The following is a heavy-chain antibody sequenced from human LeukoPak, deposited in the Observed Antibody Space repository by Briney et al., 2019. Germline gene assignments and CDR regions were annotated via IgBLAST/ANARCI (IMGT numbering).Heavy chain of an antibody. V-gene: IGHV1-8*03. CDR3: ARAGRYYGSGSYYIGC. CDR2: MNPNSGNT. CDR1: GYTFTSYD. D-gene: IGHD3-10*01. J-gene: IGHJ4*02. Sequence: ASVKVSCNASGYTFTSYDINWVRQATGQGLEWMGWMNPNSGNTGYAQKFQGRVTITRNTSISTAYMELSSLRSEDTAVYYCARAGRYYGSGSYYIGCWGQGTLVTVSS.